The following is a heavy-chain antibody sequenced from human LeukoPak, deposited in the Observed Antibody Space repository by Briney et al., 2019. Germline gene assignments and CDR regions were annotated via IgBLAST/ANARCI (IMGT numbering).Heavy chain of an antibody. CDR1: GYTFTSYY. D-gene: IGHD6-13*01. J-gene: IGHJ4*02. CDR3: ARCRKIAAAGTDFDY. Sequence: ASVKVSCKASGYTFTSYYMHWVRQAPGQGLEWMGIINPSGGSTSYAQKFQGRVTMTRDTSTSTVYMELGSLRSEDTAVYYCARCRKIAAAGTDFDYWGQGTLVTVSS. CDR2: INPSGGST. V-gene: IGHV1-46*01.